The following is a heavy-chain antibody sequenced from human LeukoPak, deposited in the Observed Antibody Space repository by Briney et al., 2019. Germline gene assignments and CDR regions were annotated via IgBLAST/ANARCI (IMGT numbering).Heavy chain of an antibody. V-gene: IGHV3-7*01. CDR2: IKDDGSEK. Sequence: GGSLRLSCAATGLNFRKSWMTWVRQAPGRGLEWVANIKDDGSEKYYVDSVKGRFTISRDNAKNSLYLQMNSLSAEDTAVYFCTNWGDTWGLDFWGQGILVSVSS. D-gene: IGHD7-27*01. CDR1: GLNFRKSW. J-gene: IGHJ4*02. CDR3: TNWGDTWGLDF.